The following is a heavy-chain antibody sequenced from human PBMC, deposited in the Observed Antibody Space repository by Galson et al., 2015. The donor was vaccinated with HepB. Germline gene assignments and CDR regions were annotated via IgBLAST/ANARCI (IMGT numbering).Heavy chain of an antibody. CDR1: GDSISSYY. CDR2: IYYSGST. CDR3: ARRRTGSYFDY. D-gene: IGHD3-10*01. Sequence: SETLSLTCTVSGDSISSYYWSWIRQPPGKGLEWIGYIYYSGSTDYNPSLKSRVTISVDTSKNQFSLKLSSVTAADTAVYYCARRRTGSYFDYWGQGTLVTVSS. J-gene: IGHJ4*02. V-gene: IGHV4-59*08.